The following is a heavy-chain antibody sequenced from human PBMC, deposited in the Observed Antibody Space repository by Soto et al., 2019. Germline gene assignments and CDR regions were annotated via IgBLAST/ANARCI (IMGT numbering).Heavy chain of an antibody. CDR1: RAFINSGGFY. Sequence: QVQLQESGPGLVKPTQTLSLTCSVSRAFINSGGFYYSWIRQPPGKGLEWLGYIFHSGSTLYNPSLRGRLTLPADTSRNQLSLYLTSVPAADTAVYYCVSGGIAGHWFDPWGQGILVTVSS. D-gene: IGHD2-15*01. CDR3: VSGGIAGHWFDP. V-gene: IGHV4-31*03. J-gene: IGHJ5*02. CDR2: IFHSGST.